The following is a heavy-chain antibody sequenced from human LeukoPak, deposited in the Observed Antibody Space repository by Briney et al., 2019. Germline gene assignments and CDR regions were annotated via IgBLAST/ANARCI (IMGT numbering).Heavy chain of an antibody. CDR1: GFTFGSYS. J-gene: IGHJ5*02. CDR3: ARAIGMTTLWFDP. Sequence: PGGSLRLSCAASGFTFGSYSMSWVRQAPGKGLEWVSYISSSSSTIYYADSVKGRFTISRDNAKNSLYLQMNSLRAEDTAVYYCARAIGMTTLWFDPWGQGTLVTVSS. D-gene: IGHD4-11*01. CDR2: ISSSSSTI. V-gene: IGHV3-48*01.